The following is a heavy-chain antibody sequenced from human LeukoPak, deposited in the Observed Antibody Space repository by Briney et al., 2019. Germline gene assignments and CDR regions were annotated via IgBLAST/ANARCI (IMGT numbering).Heavy chain of an antibody. CDR1: GGSISSGSYY. J-gene: IGHJ6*03. CDR2: INHSGST. CDR3: ARGRKPYYYYYYMDV. V-gene: IGHV4-39*07. Sequence: SETLSLTCTVSGGSISSGSYYWSWIRQPPGKGLEWIGEINHSGSTNYNPSLKSRVTISVDTSKNQFSLKLSSVTAADTAVYYCARGRKPYYYYYYMDVWGKGATVTVSS. D-gene: IGHD1-14*01.